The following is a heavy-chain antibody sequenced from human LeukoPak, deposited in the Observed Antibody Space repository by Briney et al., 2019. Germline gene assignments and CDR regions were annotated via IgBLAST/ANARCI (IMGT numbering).Heavy chain of an antibody. D-gene: IGHD3-22*01. CDR3: ARNRYDSSGYYYQLLDY. V-gene: IGHV4-39*07. Sequence: SETLSLTCTVSGGSISSSSYYWGWIRQPPGKGLEWIGSIYYSGSTYYNPSLKSRVTMSVDTSKNQFSLKLSSVTAADTAVYYCARNRYDSSGYYYQLLDYWGQGTLVTVSS. J-gene: IGHJ4*02. CDR2: IYYSGST. CDR1: GGSISSSSYY.